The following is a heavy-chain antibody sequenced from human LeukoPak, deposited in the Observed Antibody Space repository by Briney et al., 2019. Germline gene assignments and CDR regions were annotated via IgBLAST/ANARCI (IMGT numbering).Heavy chain of an antibody. CDR1: GGSISSYY. V-gene: IGHV4-34*01. CDR2: INHSGST. Sequence: PSETLSLTCTVSGGSISSYYWSWIRQPPGKGLEWIGEINHSGSTNYNPSLKSRVTISVDTSKNQFSLKLSSVTAADTAVYYCARSYSSSSDYWGQGTLVTVSS. D-gene: IGHD6-13*01. CDR3: ARSYSSSSDY. J-gene: IGHJ4*02.